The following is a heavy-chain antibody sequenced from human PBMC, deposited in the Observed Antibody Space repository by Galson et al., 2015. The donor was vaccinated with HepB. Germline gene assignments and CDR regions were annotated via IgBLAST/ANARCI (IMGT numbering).Heavy chain of an antibody. D-gene: IGHD5-18*01. CDR1: GGTFSRYA. CDR3: ARHYDTAMVYNWFDP. J-gene: IGHJ5*02. V-gene: IGHV1-69*13. Sequence: SVKVSCKASGGTFSRYAISWVRQAPGQGLEWMGGIIPIFGTANYAQKFQGRVTITADESTSTAYMELSSLRSEDTAVYYCARHYDTAMVYNWFDPWGQGTLVTVSS. CDR2: IIPIFGTA.